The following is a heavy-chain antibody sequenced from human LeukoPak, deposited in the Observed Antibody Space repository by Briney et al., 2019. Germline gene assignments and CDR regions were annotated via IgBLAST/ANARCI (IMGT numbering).Heavy chain of an antibody. CDR2: ISSSSSYI. Sequence: GGSLRLSCAASGFTFSSYSMNWVRQAPGKGLEWVSSISSSSSYIYYADSVKGRFTISRDNAKNSLYLQMNSLRAEDTAVYYCAREGAAAGRSRKFDYWGQGTLVTVSS. V-gene: IGHV3-21*01. CDR3: AREGAAAGRSRKFDY. J-gene: IGHJ4*02. D-gene: IGHD6-13*01. CDR1: GFTFSSYS.